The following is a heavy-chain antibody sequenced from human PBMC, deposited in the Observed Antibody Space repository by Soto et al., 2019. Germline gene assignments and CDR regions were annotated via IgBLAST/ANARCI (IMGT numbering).Heavy chain of an antibody. Sequence: SEALSLTCAVSGGSISISNLGSLVRQPPGKGLEWIGEIYHGGSTNCNPSIKSRVPISVDKSKNQFSLKLSSVTAADTAVYYCARGSDMVRGVIRYYYYYYGMDVWGQGTTVTVSS. V-gene: IGHV4-4*02. CDR1: GGSISISNL. CDR2: IYHGGST. D-gene: IGHD3-10*01. J-gene: IGHJ6*02. CDR3: ARGSDMVRGVIRYYYYYYGMDV.